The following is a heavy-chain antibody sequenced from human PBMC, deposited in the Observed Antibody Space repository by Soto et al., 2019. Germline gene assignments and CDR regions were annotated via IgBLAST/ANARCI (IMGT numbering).Heavy chain of an antibody. Sequence: SVKVSCKASGGTFSNYAISWVRQAPGQGLEWMGGIIPIFGTANYAQKFQGRVTITADESTSTTYMELSSLRSEDTAVYYCARLDHYYDSSGYESYLDYWGQGTLVTVSS. CDR3: ARLDHYYDSSGYESYLDY. J-gene: IGHJ4*02. V-gene: IGHV1-69*13. CDR1: GGTFSNYA. D-gene: IGHD3-22*01. CDR2: IIPIFGTA.